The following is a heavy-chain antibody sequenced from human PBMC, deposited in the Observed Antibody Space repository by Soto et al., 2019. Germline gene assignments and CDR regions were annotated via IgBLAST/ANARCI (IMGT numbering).Heavy chain of an antibody. Sequence: QVQLVQSGAEVKKPGSSVKVSCKASGGTFSSYAISWVRQAPGQGLEWMGGIIPIFGTANYAQKFQGRVTITADESTSTADMELSSLRSEDTAVYYCATRRGYSGYDYGRLDPWGQGTLVTVSS. J-gene: IGHJ5*02. CDR2: IIPIFGTA. V-gene: IGHV1-69*01. CDR1: GGTFSSYA. CDR3: ATRRGYSGYDYGRLDP. D-gene: IGHD5-12*01.